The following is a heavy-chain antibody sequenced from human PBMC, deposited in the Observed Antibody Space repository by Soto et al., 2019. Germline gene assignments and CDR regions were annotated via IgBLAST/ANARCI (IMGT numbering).Heavy chain of an antibody. V-gene: IGHV1-18*01. D-gene: IGHD3-9*01. CDR3: ARDASYYDILTGYYGVDYYYYGMDV. CDR2: ISAYNGNT. Sequence: ASVKVSCKASGYTFTSYGISWVRQAPGQGLEWMGWISAYNGNTNYAQKLQGRVTMTTDTSTSTAYMELRSLRSDDTAVDYCARDASYYDILTGYYGVDYYYYGMDVWGQGTTVTVSS. CDR1: GYTFTSYG. J-gene: IGHJ6*02.